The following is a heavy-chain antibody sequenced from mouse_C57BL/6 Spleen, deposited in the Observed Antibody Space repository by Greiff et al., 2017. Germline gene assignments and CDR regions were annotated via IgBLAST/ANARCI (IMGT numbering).Heavy chain of an antibody. V-gene: IGHV2-2*01. CDR2: IWGGGST. CDR1: GFSLTSYG. Sequence: VKLVESGPGLVQPSQSLSITCTVSGFSLTSYGVHWVRQSPGKGLEWLGVIWGGGSTDYNAAFISRLSISKDNSKSQVFFKMNSLQADDTAIYYCARNGYYAMDYWGQGTSVTVSS. CDR3: ARNGYYAMDY. J-gene: IGHJ4*01.